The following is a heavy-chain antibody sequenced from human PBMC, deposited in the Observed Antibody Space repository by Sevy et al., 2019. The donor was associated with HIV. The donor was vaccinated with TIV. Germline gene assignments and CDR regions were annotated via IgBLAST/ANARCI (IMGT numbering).Heavy chain of an antibody. CDR3: ASLGGAARPRYFDY. CDR2: IYYSGST. J-gene: IGHJ4*02. CDR1: GGSISSGGYY. D-gene: IGHD6-6*01. Sequence: SETLSLTCTVSGGSISSGGYYWSWIRQHPGKGLEWIGYIYYSGSTYYDPSLKSRVTISVDTSKNQFSLKLSSVTAADTAVYYCASLGGAARPRYFDYWGQGTLVTVSS. V-gene: IGHV4-31*03.